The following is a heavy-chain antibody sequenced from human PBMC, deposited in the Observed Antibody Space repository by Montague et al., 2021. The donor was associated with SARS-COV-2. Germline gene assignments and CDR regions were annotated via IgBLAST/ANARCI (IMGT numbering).Heavy chain of an antibody. Sequence: SLRLSCAASGFTFSSYEMNWVRQAPGKGLEWVSYISSSGSTISYADSVKGRFTISRDNAKDSLYLQMDSLRAEDTALYYCARDSRIVGATGGMDVWGQGTTVIVSS. J-gene: IGHJ6*02. CDR2: ISSSGSTI. CDR3: ARDSRIVGATGGMDV. CDR1: GFTFSSYE. D-gene: IGHD1-26*01. V-gene: IGHV3-48*03.